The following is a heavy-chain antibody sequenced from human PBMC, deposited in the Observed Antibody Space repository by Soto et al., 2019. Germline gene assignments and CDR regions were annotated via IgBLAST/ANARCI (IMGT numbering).Heavy chain of an antibody. CDR2: IYYSGST. V-gene: IGHV4-30-4*01. D-gene: IGHD6-13*01. Sequence: PSETLSLTCTVSGVSISSGDYYWSWIRQPPGKGLEWIGYIYYSGSTYYNPSLKSRVTISVDTSKNQFSLKLSSVTAADTAVYYCARGSSSWYVWFDPWGQGTLVTVSS. CDR1: GVSISSGDYY. CDR3: ARGSSSWYVWFDP. J-gene: IGHJ5*02.